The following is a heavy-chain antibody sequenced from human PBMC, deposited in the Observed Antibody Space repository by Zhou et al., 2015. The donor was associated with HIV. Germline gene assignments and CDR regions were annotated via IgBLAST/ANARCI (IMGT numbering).Heavy chain of an antibody. V-gene: IGHV1-58*02. CDR2: IVVGSGNT. Sequence: QMQLVQSGPEVKKPGTSVKVSCKASGFTFTSSAMQWVRQARGQRLEWIGWIVVGSGNTNYAQKFQERVTITRDMSTSTAYMELSSLRSEDTAVYYCAAWRSDSSGHLMKIDYWGQGTLVTVSS. CDR3: AAWRSDSSGHLMKIDY. CDR1: GFTFTSSA. J-gene: IGHJ4*02. D-gene: IGHD3-22*01.